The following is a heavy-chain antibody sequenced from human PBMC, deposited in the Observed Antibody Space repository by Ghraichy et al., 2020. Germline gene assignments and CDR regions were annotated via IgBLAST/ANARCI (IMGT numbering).Heavy chain of an antibody. Sequence: GGSLRLSCAASGFTFSSYAMSWVRQAPGKGLEWVSAISGSGGSTYYADSVKGRFTISRDNSKNTLYLQMNSLRAEDTAVYYCAKGVDDFWSGYNYYGMDVWGQGTTVTVSS. CDR1: GFTFSSYA. D-gene: IGHD3-3*01. V-gene: IGHV3-23*01. J-gene: IGHJ6*02. CDR2: ISGSGGST. CDR3: AKGVDDFWSGYNYYGMDV.